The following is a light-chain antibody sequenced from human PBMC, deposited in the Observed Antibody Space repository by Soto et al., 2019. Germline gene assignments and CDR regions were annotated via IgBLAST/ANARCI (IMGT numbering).Light chain of an antibody. V-gene: IGKV4-1*01. CDR3: QQCYSTPLT. CDR1: QSVLYSSNNNNY. J-gene: IGKJ4*01. CDR2: WAS. Sequence: DIVMTQSPDSLAVSLGERATINCKSSQSVLYSSNNNNYLAWYQQKPGQPPKLLIYWASTRESGVPDRFSGSGSETDFTLAISSLQAEDVAVYYFQQCYSTPLTFGGGTKVEIK.